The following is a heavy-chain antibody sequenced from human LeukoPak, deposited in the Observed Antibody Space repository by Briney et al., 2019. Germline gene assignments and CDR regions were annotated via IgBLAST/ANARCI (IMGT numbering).Heavy chain of an antibody. CDR3: AAPGKITMVRGVIMSVPYGMDV. D-gene: IGHD3-10*01. CDR1: GFTFTSSA. CDR2: IVVGSGNT. V-gene: IGHV1-58*02. J-gene: IGHJ6*02. Sequence: ASVKVSCKASGFTFTSSAMQWVRQARGQRLEWIGWIVVGSGNTNYAQKFQERVTITRDMSTSTAYMELSSLRSEDTAVYYCAAPGKITMVRGVIMSVPYGMDVWGQGTTVTVSS.